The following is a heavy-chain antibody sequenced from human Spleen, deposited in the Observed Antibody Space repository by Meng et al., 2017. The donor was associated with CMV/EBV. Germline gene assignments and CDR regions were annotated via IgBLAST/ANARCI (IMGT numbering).Heavy chain of an antibody. CDR2: ISGSGGST. CDR3: AKEVFRGAFSAFDI. Sequence: GESLKISCAASGFSFSNYAMSGVRQAPGKGLKWVSTISGSGGSTSYADSVEGRFTISRDNSKKMVFLQMNSLRAEDTAVYYCAKEVFRGAFSAFDIWGQGTMVT. V-gene: IGHV3-23*01. J-gene: IGHJ3*02. D-gene: IGHD3-10*01. CDR1: GFSFSNYA.